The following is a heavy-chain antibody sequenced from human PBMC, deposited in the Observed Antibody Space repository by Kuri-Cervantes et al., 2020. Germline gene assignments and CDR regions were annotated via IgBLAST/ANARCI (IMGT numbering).Heavy chain of an antibody. D-gene: IGHD6-19*01. CDR1: GFTFNNYA. J-gene: IGHJ4*02. V-gene: IGHV3-15*01. CDR2: IKSKTDGGTT. Sequence: GESLKISCTASGFTFNNYAMHWVRQAPGKGLEWVGRIKSKTDGGTTDYAAPVKGRFTISRDDSKSTLYLQMNSLKIEDTGVYFCTTDRSYRGAVAGHDHWGQGTLVTVSS. CDR3: TTDRSYRGAVAGHDH.